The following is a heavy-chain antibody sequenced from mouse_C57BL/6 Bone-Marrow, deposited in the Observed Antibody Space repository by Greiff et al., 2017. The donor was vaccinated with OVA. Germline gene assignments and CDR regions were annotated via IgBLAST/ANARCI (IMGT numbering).Heavy chain of an antibody. CDR2: IYPRSGNT. CDR3: ARWITTVVAHYFDY. CDR1: GYTFTSYG. Sequence: QVQLQQSGAELARPGASVKLSCKASGYTFTSYGISWVKQRTGQGLEWIGEIYPRSGNTSYNEKFKGKATLTADKSSSTAYMELRSLTSEDAAVYFCARWITTVVAHYFDYWGQGTTLTVSS. J-gene: IGHJ2*01. D-gene: IGHD1-1*01. V-gene: IGHV1-81*01.